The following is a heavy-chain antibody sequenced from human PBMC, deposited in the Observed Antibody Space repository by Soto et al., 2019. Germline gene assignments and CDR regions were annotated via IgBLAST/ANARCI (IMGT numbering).Heavy chain of an antibody. D-gene: IGHD5-18*01. V-gene: IGHV3-23*01. CDR1: GFTFSSYA. CDR2: ISGSGGST. J-gene: IGHJ6*02. Sequence: GGSLRLSCAASGFTFSSYAMSWVRQAPGKGLEWVSAISGSGGSTYYADSVKGRFTISRDNSKNTLYLQMNSLRAEDTAVYYCATFSGYSYGYFAVYYYYGMDVWGQGTTVTVSS. CDR3: ATFSGYSYGYFAVYYYYGMDV.